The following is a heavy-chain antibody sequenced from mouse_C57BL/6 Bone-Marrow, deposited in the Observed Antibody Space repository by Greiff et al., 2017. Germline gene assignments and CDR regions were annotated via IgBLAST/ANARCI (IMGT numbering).Heavy chain of an antibody. CDR3: GRGGIDSNYWYFDV. CDR1: GYTFTSYW. V-gene: IGHV1-55*01. D-gene: IGHD2-5*01. J-gene: IGHJ1*03. Sequence: QVQLQQPGAELVKPGASVKMSCKASGYTFTSYWITWVKQRPGQGLEWIGDIYPGSGSTNYNEKFKSKATLTVDTSSSTAYMQLSSLTSEDSAVYCCGRGGIDSNYWYFDVWGTGTTVTVSS. CDR2: IYPGSGST.